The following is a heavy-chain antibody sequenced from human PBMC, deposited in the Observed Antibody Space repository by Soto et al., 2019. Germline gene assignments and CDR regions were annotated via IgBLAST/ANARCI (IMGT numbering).Heavy chain of an antibody. J-gene: IGHJ4*02. CDR3: APGYFDY. Sequence: QVQLVESGGGVVQPGRSLRLSCAASEFTFSSYAMHWVRQAPGKGLEWVAVISYDGSNKHYADSVKGRFTISRDNSKNTLYLQMNSLRAEETAVYYCAPGYFDYWGQGTLVTVSS. CDR1: EFTFSSYA. CDR2: ISYDGSNK. V-gene: IGHV3-30-3*01.